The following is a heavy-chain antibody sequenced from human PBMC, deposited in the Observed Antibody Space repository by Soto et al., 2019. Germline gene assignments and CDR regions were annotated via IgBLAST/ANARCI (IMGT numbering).Heavy chain of an antibody. CDR3: ARVEGIAARLGKWFDP. CDR1: GGTFSSYA. V-gene: IGHV1-69*13. Sequence: GASVKVSCKASGGTFSSYAMSWVRQAPVQGLEWMGWIIPIFGTATYAQKFQGRVTITADESTRTAYMEMSSLRSEDTAVYYCARVEGIAARLGKWFDPWGQGTQVTVSS. J-gene: IGHJ5*02. CDR2: IIPIFGTA. D-gene: IGHD6-6*01.